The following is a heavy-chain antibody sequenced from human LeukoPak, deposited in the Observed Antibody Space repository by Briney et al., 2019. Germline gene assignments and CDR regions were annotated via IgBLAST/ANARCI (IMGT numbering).Heavy chain of an antibody. CDR2: ISAYNGNT. V-gene: IGHV1-18*01. D-gene: IGHD6-13*01. CDR3: ARVSTSWYSYCYGMDV. Sequence: ASVKVSCKASGYTFTSYGISWVRQAPGQGLEWMGWISAYNGNTNYAQKLQGRVTMTTDTSTSTAYMELRSLRSDDTAVYYCARVSTSWYSYCYGMDVWGQGTTVTVSS. J-gene: IGHJ6*02. CDR1: GYTFTSYG.